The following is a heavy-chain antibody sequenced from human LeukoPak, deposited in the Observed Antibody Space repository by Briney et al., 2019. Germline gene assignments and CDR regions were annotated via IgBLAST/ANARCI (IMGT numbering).Heavy chain of an antibody. Sequence: PGGSLRLSCAASGFTFSNYWMSWVRQAPGKGLEWLANIKQDGSEKNYVGSVKGRFTISRDNAKNSLYLQMNSLRAEDTAVYYCAREMSWSGRDYWGQGTLVTVSS. J-gene: IGHJ4*02. CDR1: GFTFSNYW. D-gene: IGHD3-10*01. CDR3: AREMSWSGRDY. CDR2: IKQDGSEK. V-gene: IGHV3-7*05.